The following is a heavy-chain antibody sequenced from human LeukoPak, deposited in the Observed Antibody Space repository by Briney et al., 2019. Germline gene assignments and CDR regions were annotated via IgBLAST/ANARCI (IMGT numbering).Heavy chain of an antibody. D-gene: IGHD2-8*01. CDR1: GFTLGNHG. J-gene: IGHJ6*03. V-gene: IGHV3-33*01. CDR3: ARHRGSVFEGYMDV. Sequence: PGTSLRLSCAASGFTLGNHGMHWVRQAPGKRLEWVAIIFSNGVNKYCADSMKGRFTISRDTSKNTLFLEMESLRTEDTAVYYCARHRGSVFEGYMDVWGKGTTVTVSS. CDR2: IFSNGVNK.